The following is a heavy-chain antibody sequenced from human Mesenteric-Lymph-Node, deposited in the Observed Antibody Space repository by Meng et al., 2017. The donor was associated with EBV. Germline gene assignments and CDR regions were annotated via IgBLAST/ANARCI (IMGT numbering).Heavy chain of an antibody. CDR2: TYYRSKWYN. D-gene: IGHD6-19*01. V-gene: IGHV6-1*01. CDR3: ARDKYSSGPNPFDY. Sequence: QVQLQQSGPGLVKPSQTLSLTCAIPGDSVSGNSAAWNWITQPPSSGLEWLGRTYYRSKWYNDYAISVKSRITINPDTSKKQFSLQLNSVTPEDTAVYYCARDKYSSGPNPFDYWGQGTLVTVSS. CDR1: GDSVSGNSAA. J-gene: IGHJ4*02.